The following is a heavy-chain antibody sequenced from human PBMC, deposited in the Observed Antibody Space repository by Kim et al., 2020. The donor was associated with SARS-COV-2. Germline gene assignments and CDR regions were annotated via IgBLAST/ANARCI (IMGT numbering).Heavy chain of an antibody. V-gene: IGHV1-69*01. Sequence: KFQGRVTMTADESTSTAYMELSSLRSEDTAVYYCARSHDSSGYYYGPDDYWGQGTLVTVSS. D-gene: IGHD3-22*01. J-gene: IGHJ4*02. CDR3: ARSHDSSGYYYGPDDY.